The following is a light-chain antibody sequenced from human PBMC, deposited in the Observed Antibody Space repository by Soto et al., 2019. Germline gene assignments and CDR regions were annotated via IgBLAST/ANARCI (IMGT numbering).Light chain of an antibody. J-gene: IGKJ1*01. CDR3: QDYSPYSWT. Sequence: VTITCRARESISSWLAWCQEKPGKAPNLLIYDASSLESGVPSRFSGSGSGTEFTLTISSLQPDGFATYYCQDYSPYSWTFGQGTKLDI. V-gene: IGKV1-5*01. CDR1: ESISSW. CDR2: DAS.